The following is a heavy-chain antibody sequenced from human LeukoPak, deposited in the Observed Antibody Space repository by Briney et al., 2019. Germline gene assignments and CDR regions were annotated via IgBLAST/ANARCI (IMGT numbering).Heavy chain of an antibody. CDR1: RFTFSSYS. V-gene: IGHV3-23*01. D-gene: IGHD1-1*01. Sequence: GGSLRLSCAASRFTFSSYSMSWVRQAPGKGLEWVSAISGSADITHYADTVKGRFTISRDNAKNTLFLQMNSLRAEDTAVYYCARRGTGHGMDVWGQGTTVIVSS. CDR3: ARRGTGHGMDV. CDR2: ISGSADIT. J-gene: IGHJ6*02.